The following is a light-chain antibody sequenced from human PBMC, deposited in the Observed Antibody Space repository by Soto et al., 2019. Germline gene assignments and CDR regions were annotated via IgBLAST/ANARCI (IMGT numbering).Light chain of an antibody. CDR2: DTS. CDR3: LLSYSGARVV. V-gene: IGLV7-46*01. Sequence: QAVVTQEPSLTVSPGGTVTLTCGSSTGAVTSGHYPYWFQQKPGQAPRTLIYDTSNKHSWTPARFSGSLLGGKAALTLSGAQPEDEAEYNCLLSYSGARVVFDGGTKLTVL. J-gene: IGLJ2*01. CDR1: TGAVTSGHY.